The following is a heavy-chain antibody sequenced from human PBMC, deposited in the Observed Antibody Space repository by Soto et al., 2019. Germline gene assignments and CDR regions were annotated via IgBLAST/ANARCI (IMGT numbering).Heavy chain of an antibody. D-gene: IGHD2-2*01. V-gene: IGHV4-31*03. CDR3: ARDPVPAAGTNYYYYYGMDV. CDR2: IYYSGST. CDR1: GGSISSGGYY. J-gene: IGHJ6*02. Sequence: KASETLSLTCTVSGGSISSGGYYWSWIRQHPGKGLEWIGYIYYSGSTYYNPSLKSRVTISVDTSKNQFSLKLSSVTAADTAVYYCARDPVPAAGTNYYYYYGMDVWGQGTTVTVSS.